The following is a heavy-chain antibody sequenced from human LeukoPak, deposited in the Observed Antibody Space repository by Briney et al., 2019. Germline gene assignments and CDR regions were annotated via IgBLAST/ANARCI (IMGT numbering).Heavy chain of an antibody. CDR1: GFTFSSYE. CDR3: ARCATPYWYFDL. J-gene: IGHJ2*01. Sequence: GGSLRLSCAASGFTFSSYEMNWVRQAPGKGLEWISYISSSGSAIYYADSVKGRFTISRDNAKNSLYLQMDSLRAEDTAVYYSARCATPYWYFDLWGRGTLVTVSS. V-gene: IGHV3-48*03. D-gene: IGHD2-2*01. CDR2: ISSSGSAI.